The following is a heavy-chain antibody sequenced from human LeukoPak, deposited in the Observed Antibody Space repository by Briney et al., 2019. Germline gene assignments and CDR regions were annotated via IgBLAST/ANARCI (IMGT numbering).Heavy chain of an antibody. Sequence: SETLSLTCTVSGGSISSSSYYWGWIRQPPGKGLEWIGSIYYSGSTYYNPSLKSRVTISVDTSKNQFSLKLSSVTAADTAVHYRARWIVSGFDYWGQGTLVTVSS. D-gene: IGHD3-16*02. CDR3: ARWIVSGFDY. J-gene: IGHJ4*02. CDR2: IYYSGST. V-gene: IGHV4-39*01. CDR1: GGSISSSSYY.